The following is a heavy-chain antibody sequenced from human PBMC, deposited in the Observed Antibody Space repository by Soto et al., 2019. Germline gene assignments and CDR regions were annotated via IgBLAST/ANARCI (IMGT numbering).Heavy chain of an antibody. V-gene: IGHV3-30-3*01. D-gene: IGHD3-22*01. CDR3: ARGGRNYDSSGYLPVPNGMDV. J-gene: IGHJ6*02. CDR2: ISYDGSNK. CDR1: GFTFSSYA. Sequence: GGSLRLSCAASGFTFSSYAMHWVRQAPGKGLEWVAVISYDGSNKYYADSVKGRFTISRDNSKNTLYLQMNSLRAEDTAVYYCARGGRNYDSSGYLPVPNGMDVWGQGTTVTVSS.